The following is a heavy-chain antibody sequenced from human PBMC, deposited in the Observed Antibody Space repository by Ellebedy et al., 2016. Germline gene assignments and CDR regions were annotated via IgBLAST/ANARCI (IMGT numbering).Heavy chain of an antibody. CDR2: IRGTGTADGK. CDR3: ARGRVGSPNWFDP. Sequence: GESLKISXAASGFRFRDYAMSWVRQTPKEGLQWVATIRGTGTADGKYYAESVQGRFNISRDNSKSTLFLQMNGLRVEDTAVYFCARGRVGSPNWFDPWGQGTLVSVSS. CDR1: GFRFRDYA. V-gene: IGHV3-23*01. D-gene: IGHD1-26*01. J-gene: IGHJ5*02.